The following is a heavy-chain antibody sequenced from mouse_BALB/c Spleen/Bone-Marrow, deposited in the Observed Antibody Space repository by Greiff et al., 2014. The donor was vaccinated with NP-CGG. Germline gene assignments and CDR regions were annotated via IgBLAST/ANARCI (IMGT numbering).Heavy chain of an antibody. CDR2: ISSGGGST. CDR1: GFAFSSYD. Sequence: DVKLVESGGGLVKPGGSLKLSCAASGFAFSSYDMSWVRQTPEKRLEWVAYISSGGGSTYYPDTVKGRFTISRDNAKNTLYLQMSSLKSEDTAMYYCAREVLRGYFDYWGQGTTLTVSS. D-gene: IGHD1-1*01. CDR3: AREVLRGYFDY. J-gene: IGHJ2*01. V-gene: IGHV5-12-1*01.